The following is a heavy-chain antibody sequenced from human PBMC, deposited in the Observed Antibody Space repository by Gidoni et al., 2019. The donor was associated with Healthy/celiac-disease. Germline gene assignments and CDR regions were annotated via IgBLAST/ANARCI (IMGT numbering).Heavy chain of an antibody. Sequence: QVQLVESGGGVVQPGRSLRLPCAASGFTFSSYAMHWVRQAPGQGLEWVAVISYDGSNKYYADSVKGRFTISRDNSKNTLYLQMNSLRAEDTAVYYCARALPGLRYDYWGQGTLVTVSS. V-gene: IGHV3-30*04. CDR2: ISYDGSNK. J-gene: IGHJ4*02. CDR1: GFTFSSYA. D-gene: IGHD1-26*01. CDR3: ARALPGLRYDY.